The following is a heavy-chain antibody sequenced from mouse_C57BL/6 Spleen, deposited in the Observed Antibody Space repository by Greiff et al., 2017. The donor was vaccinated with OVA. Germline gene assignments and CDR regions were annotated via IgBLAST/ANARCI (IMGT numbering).Heavy chain of an antibody. CDR2: IRLKSDNYAT. CDR3: TAKLGGYYAMDY. V-gene: IGHV6-3*01. J-gene: IGHJ4*01. Sequence: PGGSMKLSCVASGFTFSNYWMNWVRQSPEKGLEWVAQIRLKSDNYATHYAESVKGRFTISRDDSKSSVYLQMNNLRAEDTGIYYCTAKLGGYYAMDYWGQGTSVTVSS. D-gene: IGHD4-1*01. CDR1: GFTFSNYW.